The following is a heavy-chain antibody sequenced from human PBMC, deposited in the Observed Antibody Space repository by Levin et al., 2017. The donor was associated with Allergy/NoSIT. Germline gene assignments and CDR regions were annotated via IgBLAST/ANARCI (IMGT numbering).Heavy chain of an antibody. CDR1: GGSFSGYY. CDR2: INHSGST. V-gene: IGHV4-34*01. J-gene: IGHJ4*02. D-gene: IGHD1-26*01. Sequence: GSLRLSCAVYGGSFSGYYWSWIRQPPGKGLEWIGEINHSGSTNYNPSLKSRVTISVDTSKNQFSLKLSSVTAADTAVYYCARGDIVGATFLYFDYWGQGTLVTVSS. CDR3: ARGDIVGATFLYFDY.